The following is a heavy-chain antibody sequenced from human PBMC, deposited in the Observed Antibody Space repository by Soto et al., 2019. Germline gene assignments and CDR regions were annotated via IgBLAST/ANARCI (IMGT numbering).Heavy chain of an antibody. V-gene: IGHV4-4*02. CDR1: GGSISSSNW. D-gene: IGHD3-10*01. Sequence: SETLSLTCAVSGGSISSSNWWSWVRQPPGKGLEWIGEIYHSGSTNYNPSLKSRVTISVDKSKDQFSLKLSSVTAADTAVYYCARDLYGSGSFYGMDVWGQGTPVTVSS. J-gene: IGHJ6*02. CDR3: ARDLYGSGSFYGMDV. CDR2: IYHSGST.